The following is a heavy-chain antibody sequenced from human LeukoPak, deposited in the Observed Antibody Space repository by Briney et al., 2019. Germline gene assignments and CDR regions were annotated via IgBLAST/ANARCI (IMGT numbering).Heavy chain of an antibody. Sequence: SETLSLTCAVYGGSFSGYYWSWIRQPPGKGLEWIGEINHSGSTNYNPSLKSRVTISVDTSKNQFSLKLSSVTAADTAVYYCASHNRRYGYYDSSGYLGYWGQGTLVTVSS. J-gene: IGHJ4*02. V-gene: IGHV4-34*01. D-gene: IGHD3-22*01. CDR3: ASHNRRYGYYDSSGYLGY. CDR2: INHSGST. CDR1: GGSFSGYY.